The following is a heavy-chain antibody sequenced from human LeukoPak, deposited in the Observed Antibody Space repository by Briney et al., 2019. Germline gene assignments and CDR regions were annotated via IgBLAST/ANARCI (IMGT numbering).Heavy chain of an antibody. CDR3: ARDLSPVVRASPMGY. D-gene: IGHD3-10*01. CDR2: ITYDGYYK. V-gene: IGHV3-30*03. CDR1: GFTFTSYG. Sequence: GGSLRLSCAASGFTFTSYGMHWVRQAPGKGLEWVALITYDGYYKYYSDSVKGRFTISSDTSKNTLCLQMNSLRAEDTAVYYCARDLSPVVRASPMGYWGQGTLVTVSS. J-gene: IGHJ4*02.